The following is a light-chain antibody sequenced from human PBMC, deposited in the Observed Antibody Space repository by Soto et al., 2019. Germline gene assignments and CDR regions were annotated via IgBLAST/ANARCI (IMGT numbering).Light chain of an antibody. Sequence: QSALTQPASVSGSPGQAITISCTGTSSDVGGYTYVSWYQQHPGKDPKLMIYDVSNRPSGVSNRFSGSKSGNTASLTISGLQADDEAAYYCRSYTSSSTLVFGGGTKVTVL. CDR1: SSDVGGYTY. V-gene: IGLV2-14*01. CDR2: DVS. CDR3: RSYTSSSTLV. J-gene: IGLJ2*01.